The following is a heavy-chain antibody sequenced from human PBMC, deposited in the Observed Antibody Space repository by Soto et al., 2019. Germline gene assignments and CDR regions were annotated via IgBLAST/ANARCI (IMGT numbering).Heavy chain of an antibody. Sequence: ASVKVSCKASGYTFTTYGISWVRQAPGQGLEWVGWINPYNRQTNYPQKFQGRVTMTTDTSTTTAYMELRSLRSDDTAIYYCTRDLQETTYELGDAFDMWGQGTMVTGSS. J-gene: IGHJ3*02. D-gene: IGHD4-4*01. CDR1: GYTFTTYG. CDR2: INPYNRQT. V-gene: IGHV1-18*01. CDR3: TRDLQETTYELGDAFDM.